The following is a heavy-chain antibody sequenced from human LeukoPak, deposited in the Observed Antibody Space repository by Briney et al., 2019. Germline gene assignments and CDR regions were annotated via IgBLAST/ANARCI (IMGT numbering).Heavy chain of an antibody. CDR2: IVVGSGNT. Sequence: ASVKVSCKASGYTFTSSAVQWVRQARGQRLEWIGWIVVGSGNTNYAQKFQERVTITRDMSTSTAYMELSSLRSEDTAVYYCAAYGQLVLGEPDYYYGMDFWGQGTTVTVSS. CDR3: AAYGQLVLGEPDYYYGMDF. D-gene: IGHD6-13*01. J-gene: IGHJ6*02. CDR1: GYTFTSSA. V-gene: IGHV1-58*01.